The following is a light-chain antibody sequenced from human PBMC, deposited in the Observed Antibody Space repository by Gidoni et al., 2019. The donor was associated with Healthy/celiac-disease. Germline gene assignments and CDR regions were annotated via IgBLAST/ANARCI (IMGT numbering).Light chain of an antibody. J-gene: IGKJ4*01. CDR1: QSVSSY. CDR3: QQRSNWPPSLT. Sequence: EIVLTQSPATLSLSPGGRATLSCRASQSVSSYLAWYQQKPGQAPRLLIYDASNRATGIPARFRGSGSGTDFTLTISSLEPEDFAVYYCQQRSNWPPSLTCGGGTKVEIK. V-gene: IGKV3-11*01. CDR2: DAS.